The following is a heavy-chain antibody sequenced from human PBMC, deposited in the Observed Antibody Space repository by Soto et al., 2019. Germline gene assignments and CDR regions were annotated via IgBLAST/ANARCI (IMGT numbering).Heavy chain of an antibody. V-gene: IGHV4-34*01. J-gene: IGHJ4*02. D-gene: IGHD3-22*01. CDR1: GGSFSGYY. CDR2: INHSGST. CDR3: ARGRSQMRIVVVRFDY. Sequence: HVQLQQWGAGLLKPSETLSLTCAVYGGSFSGYYWSWIRQPPGKGLEWIGEINHSGSTNYNPSLKSRVSISVDTSKNQFSLKLSSVTAADTAVYYCARGRSQMRIVVVRFDYWGQGTLVTVSS.